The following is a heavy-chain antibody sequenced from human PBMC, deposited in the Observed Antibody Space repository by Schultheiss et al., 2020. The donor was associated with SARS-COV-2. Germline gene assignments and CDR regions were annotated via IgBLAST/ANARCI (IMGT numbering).Heavy chain of an antibody. CDR3: ARTVRGVIRTHYYYYGMDV. CDR2: INAGNGNT. V-gene: IGHV1/OR15-3*02. D-gene: IGHD3-10*01. CDR1: GYTFTGYY. J-gene: IGHJ6*02. Sequence: ASVKVSCKASGYTFTGYYMHWVRQAPGQGLEWMGWINAGNGNTKYSQKFQGRVTITRDTSASTAYMELSSLRSEDTAVYYCARTVRGVIRTHYYYYGMDVWGQGTTVTVSS.